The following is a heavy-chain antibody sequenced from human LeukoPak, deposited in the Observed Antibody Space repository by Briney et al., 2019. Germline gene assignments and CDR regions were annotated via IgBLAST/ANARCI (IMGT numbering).Heavy chain of an antibody. CDR2: IYPGDSDT. D-gene: IGHD3-9*01. Sequence: GESLKIPCKGSGYSFTSYWIGWVRQMPGKGLEWMGIIYPGDSDTRYSPSFQGQVTISADKSIGTAYLQWSSLKASDTAMYYCARSDILTGLDAFDIWGQGTMVTVSS. J-gene: IGHJ3*02. CDR1: GYSFTSYW. V-gene: IGHV5-51*01. CDR3: ARSDILTGLDAFDI.